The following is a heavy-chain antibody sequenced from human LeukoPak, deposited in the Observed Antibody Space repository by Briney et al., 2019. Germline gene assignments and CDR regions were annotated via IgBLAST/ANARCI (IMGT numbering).Heavy chain of an antibody. Sequence: SETLSLTCTVSGGSISSYYWSWIRQPPGKGLEWIGYIYYSGSTNYNPSLKSRVTISVDTSKNQFSLKLSSVTAADTALYYCAKTHPDNWFYDYWGRGTLVTVSS. D-gene: IGHD1-1*01. CDR3: AKTHPDNWFYDY. CDR1: GGSISSYY. V-gene: IGHV4-59*08. CDR2: IYYSGST. J-gene: IGHJ4*02.